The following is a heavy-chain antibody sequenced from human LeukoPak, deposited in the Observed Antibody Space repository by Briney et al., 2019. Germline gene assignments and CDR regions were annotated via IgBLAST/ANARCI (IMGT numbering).Heavy chain of an antibody. J-gene: IGHJ6*03. Sequence: GGSLRLSCAASGFTFSTYSMNWVRQAPGKGLEWVSYISTSSSTIYYADSVKGRFTISRDNAKHSLYLQMNSLRAEDSAVYYCARRQWLGDSYYYMDVWGKGSTVTVSS. CDR3: ARRQWLGDSYYYMDV. D-gene: IGHD6-19*01. CDR1: GFTFSTYS. CDR2: ISTSSSTI. V-gene: IGHV3-48*01.